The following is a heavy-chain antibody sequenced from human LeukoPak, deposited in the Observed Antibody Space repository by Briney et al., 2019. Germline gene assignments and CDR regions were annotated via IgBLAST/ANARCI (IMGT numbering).Heavy chain of an antibody. Sequence: PSETLSLTCTVSGGSISSYYWSWIRQPPGKGREWIGYIYYSGSTNYNPSLKSRVTISVDTSKNQFSLKLSSVAAADTAVYYCARGRRGYFDYWGQGTLVTVSS. J-gene: IGHJ4*02. V-gene: IGHV4-59*01. CDR1: GGSISSYY. CDR2: IYYSGST. D-gene: IGHD3-10*01. CDR3: ARGRRGYFDY.